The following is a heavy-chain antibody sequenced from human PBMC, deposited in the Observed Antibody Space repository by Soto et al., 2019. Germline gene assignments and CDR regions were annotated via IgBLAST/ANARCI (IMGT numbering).Heavy chain of an antibody. Sequence: RGSLRLSCSASGFTFSSYGMHWVRQAPGKGLEWVAVISYDGSNKYYADSVKGRFTISRDNSKNTLYLQMNSLRAEDTAVYYCAKDGVVVPAPSHNYGTDVWGQASTVTVFS. CDR3: AKDGVVVPAPSHNYGTDV. V-gene: IGHV3-30*18. CDR2: ISYDGSNK. CDR1: GFTFSSYG. J-gene: IGHJ6*02. D-gene: IGHD2-2*01.